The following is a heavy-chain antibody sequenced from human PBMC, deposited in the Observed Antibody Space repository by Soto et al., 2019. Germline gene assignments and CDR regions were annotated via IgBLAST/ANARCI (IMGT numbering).Heavy chain of an antibody. CDR1: GFTFSSYA. J-gene: IGHJ6*03. V-gene: IGHV3-64*01. D-gene: IGHD3-10*01. CDR2: ISSNGGST. CDR3: ARDHYGSGSLPFYYMDV. Sequence: GGSLRLSCAASGFTFSSYAMHWVRQAPGKGLEYVSAISSNGGSTYYANSVKGRFTISRDNSKNTLYLQMGSLRAEDMAVYYCARDHYGSGSLPFYYMDVWGKGTTVTVSS.